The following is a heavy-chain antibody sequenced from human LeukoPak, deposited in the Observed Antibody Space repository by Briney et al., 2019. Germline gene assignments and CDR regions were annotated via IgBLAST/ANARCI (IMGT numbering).Heavy chain of an antibody. V-gene: IGHV3-21*01. CDR1: GFIFSTHS. CDR2: ISSGGSHI. CDR3: VRDFRTQLDGYSPPYHFDY. D-gene: IGHD5-24*01. Sequence: PGGSLRLSCAASGFIFSTHSMSWVRQSPAKGLEWVSSISSGGSHIYYADSVKGRFTISRDNARYSLFLQMNSLRAEDTAVYYCVRDFRTQLDGYSPPYHFDYWGQGALVTVSS. J-gene: IGHJ4*02.